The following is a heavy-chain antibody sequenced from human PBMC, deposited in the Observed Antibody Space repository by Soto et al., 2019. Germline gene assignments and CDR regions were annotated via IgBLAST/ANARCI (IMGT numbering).Heavy chain of an antibody. Sequence: SETLSLTCAVYGGSFSGYYWSWIRQPPGKGLEWIGEINHSGSTNYNPSLKSRVTISVDTSKNQCCLKLSSVTAADTAVYYCARVLRYFGWFLVPTYYFDYWGQGTLVAVSS. V-gene: IGHV4-34*01. J-gene: IGHJ4*02. CDR2: INHSGST. D-gene: IGHD3-9*01. CDR1: GGSFSGYY. CDR3: ARVLRYFGWFLVPTYYFDY.